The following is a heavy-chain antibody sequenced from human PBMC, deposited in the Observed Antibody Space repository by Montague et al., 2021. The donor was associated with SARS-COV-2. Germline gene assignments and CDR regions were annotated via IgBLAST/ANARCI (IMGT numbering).Heavy chain of an antibody. CDR3: ARNDGYGDIAFDY. J-gene: IGHJ4*02. D-gene: IGHD4-17*01. V-gene: IGHV3-33*01. CDR1: GFIFSSYG. Sequence: SLRLSYAASGFIFSSYGMHWVRQAPGKGLEWVALIWYDGSKEYYEDSVKGRFTISRDNSKNTLYLQMNSLRAEDTAVYYCARNDGYGDIAFDYWGQGTLVTVSS. CDR2: IWYDGSKE.